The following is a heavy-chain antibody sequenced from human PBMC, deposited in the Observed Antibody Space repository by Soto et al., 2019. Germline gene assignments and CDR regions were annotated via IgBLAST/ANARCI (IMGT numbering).Heavy chain of an antibody. J-gene: IGHJ4*02. CDR1: GGSISSSSYY. CDR2: IYYSGGT. V-gene: IGHV4-39*01. D-gene: IGHD2-15*01. Sequence: LSLTCTVSGGSISSSSYYWGWIRQPPGKGLEWIGSIYYSGGTYYNPSLKSRVTISVDPSKNQFSLKLSSVTAADTAVYYCARKRIAYFDYWGQGTLVTVSS. CDR3: ARKRIAYFDY.